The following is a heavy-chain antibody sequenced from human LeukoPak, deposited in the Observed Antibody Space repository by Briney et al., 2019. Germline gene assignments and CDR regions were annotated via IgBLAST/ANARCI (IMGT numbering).Heavy chain of an antibody. V-gene: IGHV3-9*01. CDR3: ARGKWFDP. CDR1: GFTFDDYA. J-gene: IGHJ5*02. CDR2: ISWNSGSI. D-gene: IGHD3-16*01. Sequence: GRSLRLSCAASGFTFDDYAMHWVRQAPGKGLEWVSGISWNSGSIGYADSVKGRFTISRDNAKNSLYLQMNSLRAEDTAVYYCARGKWFDPWGQGTLVTVSS.